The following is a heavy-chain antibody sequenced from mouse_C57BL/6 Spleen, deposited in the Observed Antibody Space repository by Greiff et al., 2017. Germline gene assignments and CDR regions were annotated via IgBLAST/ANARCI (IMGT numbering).Heavy chain of an antibody. CDR2: IRNKANGYTT. CDR1: GFTFTDYY. J-gene: IGHJ2*01. V-gene: IGHV7-3*01. D-gene: IGHD1-1*01. Sequence: EVHLVESGGGLVQPGGSLSLSCAASGFTFTDYYMSWVRQPPGKALEWLGFIRNKANGYTTEYSASLKGRFTISRDNSQSLLYLQMNALRAEDSATYYCARLLLRPYYFDYWGQGTTLTVSS. CDR3: ARLLLRPYYFDY.